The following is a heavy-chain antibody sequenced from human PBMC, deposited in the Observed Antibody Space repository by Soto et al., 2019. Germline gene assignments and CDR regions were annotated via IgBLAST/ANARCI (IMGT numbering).Heavy chain of an antibody. V-gene: IGHV3-74*01. D-gene: IGHD4-4*01. Sequence: PGGSLRLSCEASGFTFSSYWMHWVRQVPEKGLVWVSRISSDGSSTNYADSVKGRFTVSRDNAKNTLYLQMSSLRVEDTAVYYCARADDYNRDDSFDIWGQGTMATVSS. CDR3: ARADDYNRDDSFDI. CDR2: ISSDGSST. J-gene: IGHJ3*02. CDR1: GFTFSSYW.